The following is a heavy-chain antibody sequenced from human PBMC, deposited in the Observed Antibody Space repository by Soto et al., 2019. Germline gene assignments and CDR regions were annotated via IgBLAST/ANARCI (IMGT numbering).Heavy chain of an antibody. V-gene: IGHV5-51*01. J-gene: IGHJ4*02. Sequence: GESLKISCKSSGYIFSKDWIGWVRQMPGKVLEWMGIIYPGDSDTRYSPSFQGQVTISADKSITTAYLQWRSLKASDTAIYYCVVYSSSSGRHFDYWGQGTLVTVSS. CDR3: VVYSSSSGRHFDY. CDR1: GYIFSKDW. D-gene: IGHD6-6*01. CDR2: IYPGDSDT.